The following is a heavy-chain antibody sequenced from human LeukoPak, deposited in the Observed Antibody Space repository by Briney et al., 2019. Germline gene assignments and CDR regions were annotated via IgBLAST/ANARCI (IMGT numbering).Heavy chain of an antibody. CDR1: GGSIGHFY. Sequence: SETLSLTCAVSGGSIGHFYWNWIRQTPGKGLEYIGYIYYTGSTTYNPSLKSRVTMSIDTSRNQFSLKLTSVTAADTAVYYCARQEWLLFYFDYWGQGTLVTVSS. J-gene: IGHJ4*02. V-gene: IGHV4-59*08. D-gene: IGHD3-3*01. CDR2: IYYTGST. CDR3: ARQEWLLFYFDY.